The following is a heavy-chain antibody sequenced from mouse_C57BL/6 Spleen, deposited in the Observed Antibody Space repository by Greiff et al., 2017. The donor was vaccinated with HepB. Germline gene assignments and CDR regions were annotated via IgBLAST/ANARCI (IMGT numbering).Heavy chain of an antibody. J-gene: IGHJ2*01. CDR2: ISSGSSTI. CDR3: ARRYYGSIPYYFDY. Sequence: EVKLVESGGGLVKPGGSLKLSCAASGFTFSDYGMHWVRQAPEKGLEWVAYISSGSSTIYYADTVKGRFTISRDNAKNTLFLQMTSLRSEDTAMYYCARRYYGSIPYYFDYWGQGTTLTVSS. V-gene: IGHV5-17*01. CDR1: GFTFSDYG. D-gene: IGHD1-1*01.